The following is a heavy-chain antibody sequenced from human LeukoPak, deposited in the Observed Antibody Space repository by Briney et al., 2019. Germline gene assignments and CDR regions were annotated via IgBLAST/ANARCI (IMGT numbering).Heavy chain of an antibody. D-gene: IGHD6-19*01. CDR2: MNPNSGNT. CDR3: ARNVAGTGDFDY. CDR1: GYTFTDYD. J-gene: IGHJ4*02. Sequence: ASVKVCCKASGYTFTDYDINWVRQATGQGLEWMGWMNPNSGNTGYAQKFQGRVTITRYTSISTAYMELSSLRSEDTAVYYCARNVAGTGDFDYWGQGTLVTVSS. V-gene: IGHV1-8*03.